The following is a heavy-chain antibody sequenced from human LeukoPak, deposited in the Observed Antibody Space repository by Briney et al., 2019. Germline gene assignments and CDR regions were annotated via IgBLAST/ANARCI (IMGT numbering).Heavy chain of an antibody. D-gene: IGHD3-10*01. J-gene: IGHJ5*02. V-gene: IGHV4-39*01. CDR3: ARQSSGSFPRFDP. CDR1: GGSISSGGYY. Sequence: SETLSLTCTVSGGSISSGGYYWGWIRQPPGKGLEWIGSLYYSGSTYYNSSLKSRVTISVDTSKNQFSLKLSSVTAADTAVYYCARQSSGSFPRFDPWGQGTLVTISS. CDR2: LYYSGST.